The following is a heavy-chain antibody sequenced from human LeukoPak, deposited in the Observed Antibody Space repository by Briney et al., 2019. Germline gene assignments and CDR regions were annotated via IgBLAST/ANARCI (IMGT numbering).Heavy chain of an antibody. Sequence: GESLKISFKGSGYRFTSYWIGWVRQMPGKGLEWMGIIYPGDSDTRYSPSFQGQVTISADKSISTAYLQWSSLKASDTAMYYCASAYSYGNDAFDIWGQGTMVTVSS. V-gene: IGHV5-51*01. J-gene: IGHJ3*02. D-gene: IGHD5-18*01. CDR2: IYPGDSDT. CDR3: ASAYSYGNDAFDI. CDR1: GYRFTSYW.